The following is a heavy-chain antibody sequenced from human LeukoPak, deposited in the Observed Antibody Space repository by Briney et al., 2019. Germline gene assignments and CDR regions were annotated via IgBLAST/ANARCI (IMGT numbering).Heavy chain of an antibody. Sequence: SETLSLTCTVSGGSISSSSYYWGWIRQPPGKGLEWIGSIYYSGSTYYNPSLKSRVTISVDTSKNQFSLKLSSVTAADTAVYYCARGSSPSDYVWGSYRYGTYYFDYWGQGTLVTVSS. D-gene: IGHD3-16*02. CDR3: ARGSSPSDYVWGSYRYGTYYFDY. V-gene: IGHV4-39*07. CDR2: IYYSGST. CDR1: GGSISSSSYY. J-gene: IGHJ4*02.